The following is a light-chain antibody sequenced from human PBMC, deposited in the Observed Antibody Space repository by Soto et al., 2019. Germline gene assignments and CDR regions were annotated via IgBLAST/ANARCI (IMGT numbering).Light chain of an antibody. J-gene: IGKJ1*01. CDR3: QQSFATPRT. CDR2: AAS. Sequence: DIQMTQSPSSLSASVGDRVTITCRTSQTINNYLNWYQQKPGKAPRLLIYAASTLQSGVTSRFTGSGSGTDFTLTLSSLQPEDFASSYCQQSFATPRTFGQGTKVEIK. V-gene: IGKV1-39*01. CDR1: QTINNY.